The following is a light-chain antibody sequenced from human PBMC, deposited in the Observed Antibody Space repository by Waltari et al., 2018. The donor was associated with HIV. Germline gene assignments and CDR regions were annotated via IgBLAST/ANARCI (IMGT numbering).Light chain of an antibody. V-gene: IGKV4-1*01. CDR3: QQYYSNPLT. CDR2: WAS. J-gene: IGKJ4*01. Sequence: DIVMTQSPDSLAVSLGERATINCKSSQSVFWKSNKNNYLAWYQQKPGQPPKLLMHWASTRESGVPDRFSGSGSWTDFTLTISSLQAEDVAVYFCQQYYSNPLTFGGGTKVEI. CDR1: QSVFWKSNKNNY.